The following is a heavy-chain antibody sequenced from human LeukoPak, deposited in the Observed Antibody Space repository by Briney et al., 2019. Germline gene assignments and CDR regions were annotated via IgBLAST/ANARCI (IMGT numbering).Heavy chain of an antibody. CDR3: ARGSGWLDY. CDR1: GDTVSSNSAA. D-gene: IGHD6-19*01. V-gene: IGHV6-1*01. CDR2: TYYRSKWYI. Sequence: SQTLSLTCAISGDTVSSNSAAWAWIRQSPSRGLEWLGRTYYRSKWYIEYAVSVKSRITSNPDTAKNQLPLQLNTVPSEDTAVYYCARGSGWLDYWGQGTLVTVSS. J-gene: IGHJ4*02.